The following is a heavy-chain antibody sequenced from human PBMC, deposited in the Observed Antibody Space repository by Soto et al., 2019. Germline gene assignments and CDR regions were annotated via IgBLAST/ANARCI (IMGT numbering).Heavy chain of an antibody. CDR2: INAGNGNT. Sequence: QVQLVQSGAEEKKPGASVKVSCKASGYTFTSYAMHWVRQAPGQRLEWMGWINAGNGNTKYSQKFQGRFTITRDTSASTVYMELSSLRSEDTSGYYCARDVGGFDYWGQGTLVTVSS. J-gene: IGHJ4*02. D-gene: IGHD1-26*01. V-gene: IGHV1-3*05. CDR1: GYTFTSYA. CDR3: ARDVGGFDY.